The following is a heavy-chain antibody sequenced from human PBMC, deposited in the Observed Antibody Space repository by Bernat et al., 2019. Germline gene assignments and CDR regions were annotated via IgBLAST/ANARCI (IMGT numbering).Heavy chain of an antibody. D-gene: IGHD5-12*01. J-gene: IGHJ4*02. CDR2: ISSSGSTI. V-gene: IGHV3-48*03. Sequence: EVQLVESGGGLVQPGGSLRLSCAASGFTFSSYEMNWVRQAPGKGLEWVSYISSSGSTIYYADSVKCRFTIARDNAKNSLYLQMTGLRTEDTAVYYCARYSGYDHTSDYWGQRTLVTVSS. CDR1: GFTFSSYE. CDR3: ARYSGYDHTSDY.